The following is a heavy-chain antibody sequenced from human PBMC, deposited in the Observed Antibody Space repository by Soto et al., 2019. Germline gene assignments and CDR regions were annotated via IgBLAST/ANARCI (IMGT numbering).Heavy chain of an antibody. CDR3: ARDLRWFGELLNVAFDI. J-gene: IGHJ3*02. V-gene: IGHV3-23*01. CDR1: GFTFNNYA. Sequence: PGGSLRLSCAASGFTFNNYAMNWVRQAPGKGLEWVSGISGSGSTTYYADSVKGRFTISRDNARNTLYLQMNSLRAEDTAVYYCARDLRWFGELLNVAFDIWGQGTMVTVSS. D-gene: IGHD3-10*01. CDR2: ISGSGSTT.